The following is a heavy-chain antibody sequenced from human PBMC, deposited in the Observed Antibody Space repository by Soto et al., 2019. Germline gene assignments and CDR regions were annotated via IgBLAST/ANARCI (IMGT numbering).Heavy chain of an antibody. V-gene: IGHV4-31*03. CDR3: ARDLPRRYGMDV. CDR1: GGSISSGGYY. CDR2: IYYSGST. Sequence: PSETLSLTCTVSGGSISSGGYYWSWIRQHPGKGLEWIGYIYYSGSTYYNPSLKSRVTISVDTSKNQFSLKLSSVTAADTAVYYCARDLPRRYGMDVWGQGTTVTVSS. J-gene: IGHJ6*02.